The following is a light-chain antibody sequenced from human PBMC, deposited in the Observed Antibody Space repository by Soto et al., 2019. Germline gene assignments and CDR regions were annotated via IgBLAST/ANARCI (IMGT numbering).Light chain of an antibody. CDR2: AAS. Sequence: DIQITQSPSSVSASVGDRVTIICRASKGFSSWLAWYQQKPGKAPKLLIYAASNLQSGVPSRFSGSGSGTDFTLTISSLQPEDCATYFCQQANSFPITFGQGTRLEVK. CDR3: QQANSFPIT. CDR1: KGFSSW. J-gene: IGKJ5*01. V-gene: IGKV1-12*01.